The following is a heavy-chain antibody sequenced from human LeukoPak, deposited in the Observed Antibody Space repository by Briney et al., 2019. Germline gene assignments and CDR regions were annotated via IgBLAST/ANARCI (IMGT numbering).Heavy chain of an antibody. Sequence: ASVKVSCKASGYTFTSYGISWVRQAPGQGLEWMGWISAYNGNTNYAQKLQGRVTMTTDTSTSTAYMELRSLRSDDTAVYYCARDSIVYYYDSSGYYYNYFDYWGQGSLVTVSS. J-gene: IGHJ4*02. V-gene: IGHV1-18*01. CDR3: ARDSIVYYYDSSGYYYNYFDY. D-gene: IGHD3-22*01. CDR1: GYTFTSYG. CDR2: ISAYNGNT.